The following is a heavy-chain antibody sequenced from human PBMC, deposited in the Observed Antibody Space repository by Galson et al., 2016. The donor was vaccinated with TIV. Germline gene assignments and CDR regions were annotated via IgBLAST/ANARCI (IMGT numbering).Heavy chain of an antibody. CDR1: GFIVNTNY. CDR3: AREGGSYFDY. Sequence: SLRLSCAGSGFIVNTNYMGWVRQAPGEGLEWVSVIYSDGTIYYADSLQGRFTVSRDNSKNTLYLQMSSLRPGDTAVYYCAREGGSYFDYWGRGTLVTVSS. D-gene: IGHD1-26*01. J-gene: IGHJ4*02. V-gene: IGHV3-66*02. CDR2: IYSDGTI.